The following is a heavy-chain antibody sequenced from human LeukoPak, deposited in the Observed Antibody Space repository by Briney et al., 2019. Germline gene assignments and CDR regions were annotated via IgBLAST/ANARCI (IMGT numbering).Heavy chain of an antibody. CDR1: GGTFSSYA. CDR3: ASGHSPGLRGNWYFDL. D-gene: IGHD2-15*01. V-gene: IGHV1-69*04. J-gene: IGHJ2*01. Sequence: SVKVSCKASGGTFSSYAISWVRQAPGQGLEWMGRIIPILGIANYAQKFQGRVTITADKSTSTAYMELSSLRSEDTAVYYCASGHSPGLRGNWYFDLWGRGTLVTVSS. CDR2: IIPILGIA.